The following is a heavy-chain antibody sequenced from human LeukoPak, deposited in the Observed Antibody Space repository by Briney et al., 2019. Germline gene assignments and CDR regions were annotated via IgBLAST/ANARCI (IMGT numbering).Heavy chain of an antibody. CDR1: GGSVRSYY. CDR2: FHASGST. V-gene: IGHV4-4*07. J-gene: IGHJ4*02. D-gene: IGHD3-3*01. CDR3: ATLDFWSGYFL. Sequence: SETLSLNCAVSGGSVRSYYWSWIRQPAGKGPEWIGRFHASGSTSYNPSLKSRITMSVDTSKNQFSLKLSSVTAADSGVYYCATLDFWSGYFLWGLGTLVTVSS.